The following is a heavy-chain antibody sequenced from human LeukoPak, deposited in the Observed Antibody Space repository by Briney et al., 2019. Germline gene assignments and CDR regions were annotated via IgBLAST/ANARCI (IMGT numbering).Heavy chain of an antibody. V-gene: IGHV4-34*01. CDR3: ARGVEDIVVVPAYRFDY. D-gene: IGHD2-2*01. CDR1: GGSFSGYY. CDR2: INHSGST. J-gene: IGHJ4*02. Sequence: SETLSLTCAVYGGSFSGYYWSWIRQPPGKGLEWNGEINHSGSTNYNPSLKSRVTISVDTSKNQFSLKLSSVTAADTAVYYCARGVEDIVVVPAYRFDYWGQGTLVTVSS.